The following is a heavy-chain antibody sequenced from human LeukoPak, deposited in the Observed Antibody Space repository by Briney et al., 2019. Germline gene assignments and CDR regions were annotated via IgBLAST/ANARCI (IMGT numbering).Heavy chain of an antibody. CDR2: ISWNSGSI. CDR1: GFTFDDYA. V-gene: IGHV3-9*01. J-gene: IGHJ4*02. CDR3: ARGSGWSGGFDY. Sequence: GGSLRLSCAASGFTFDDYAMHWVRQAPGKGLEWVSGISWNSGSIGYADSVKGRFTISRDNAKNSLYLQMNSLRAEDTAVYYCARGSGWSGGFDYWGQGTLVTVSS. D-gene: IGHD6-19*01.